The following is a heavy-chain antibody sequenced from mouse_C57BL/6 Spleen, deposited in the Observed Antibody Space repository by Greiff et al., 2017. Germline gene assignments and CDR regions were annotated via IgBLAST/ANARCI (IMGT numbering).Heavy chain of an antibody. J-gene: IGHJ1*03. CDR2: ISGGGGNT. V-gene: IGHV5-9*01. CDR3: ASDYGSSYWYFDV. D-gene: IGHD1-1*01. Sequence: EVKLMESGGGLVKPGGSLKLSCAASGFTFSSYTMSWVRQTPEKRLEWVATISGGGGNTYYPDSVKGRFTISRDNAKNTLYLQMSSLRSEDTALYYCASDYGSSYWYFDVWGTGTTVTVSS. CDR1: GFTFSSYT.